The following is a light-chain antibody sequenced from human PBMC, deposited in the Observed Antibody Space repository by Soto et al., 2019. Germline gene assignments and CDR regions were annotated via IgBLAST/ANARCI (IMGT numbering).Light chain of an antibody. CDR3: GAWDSSLHAGV. Sequence: QSVLTQPPSASGSPGQSVTISCTGASSDFDTYNSVSWYQQFPGQAPKLLIHEVDKRPSGIPDRFSGSKSATSATLVITGLQTGDEADYYCGAWDSSLHAGVFGGGTKLTVL. CDR2: EVD. CDR1: SSDFDTYNS. V-gene: IGLV1-51*01. J-gene: IGLJ2*01.